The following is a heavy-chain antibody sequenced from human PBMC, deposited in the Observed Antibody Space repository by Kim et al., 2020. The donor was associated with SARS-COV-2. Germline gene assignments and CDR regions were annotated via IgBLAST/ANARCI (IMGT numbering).Heavy chain of an antibody. Sequence: GGSLRLSCAASGFTFSSYGMHWVRQAPGKGLEWVAVISYDGSNKYYGDSVKGRFTISRDNSKNTLYLQMNSLRAEDTAVYYCAKDKLVHYYDSSGYYDYWGQGTLVTVSS. D-gene: IGHD3-22*01. CDR2: ISYDGSNK. J-gene: IGHJ4*02. V-gene: IGHV3-30*18. CDR3: AKDKLVHYYDSSGYYDY. CDR1: GFTFSSYG.